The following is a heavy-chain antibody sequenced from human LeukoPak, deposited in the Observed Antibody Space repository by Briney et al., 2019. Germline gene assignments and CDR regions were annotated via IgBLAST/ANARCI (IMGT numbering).Heavy chain of an antibody. CDR1: GYSIRSGYY. CDR2: LHHTRST. D-gene: IGHD1-26*01. Sequence: SETLSLTCAVSGYSIRSGYYWAWIRQPPGKGLEWIGSLHHTRSTYYNPSLKSRVSMSVDRSNNNFSLKLSTVTASDTAVYYCARDREPSPWELLLDYWGQGILVTVSS. CDR3: ARDREPSPWELLLDY. J-gene: IGHJ4*02. V-gene: IGHV4-38-2*02.